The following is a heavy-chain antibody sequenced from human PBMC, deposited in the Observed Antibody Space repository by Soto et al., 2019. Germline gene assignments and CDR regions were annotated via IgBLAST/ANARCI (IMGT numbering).Heavy chain of an antibody. CDR1: GYSISSGYY. CDR3: ARDSCSGGSCYYSSLVLDWFDP. D-gene: IGHD2-15*01. Sequence: PSETLSLTCAVSGYSISSGYYWGWIRQPPGKGLEWIGSIYHSGSTYYNPSLKSRVTISVDTSKNQFSLKLSSVTAADTAVYYCARDSCSGGSCYYSSLVLDWFDPWGQGTLVTVYS. J-gene: IGHJ5*02. V-gene: IGHV4-38-2*02. CDR2: IYHSGST.